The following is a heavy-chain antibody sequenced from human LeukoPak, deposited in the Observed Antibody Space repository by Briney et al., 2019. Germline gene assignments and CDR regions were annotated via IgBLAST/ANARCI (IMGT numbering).Heavy chain of an antibody. CDR1: GGSISSSSYY. V-gene: IGHV4-39*01. D-gene: IGHD1-20*01. J-gene: IGHJ5*02. Sequence: SETLSLTCTVSGGSISSSSYYWGWIRQPSGKGLEWIGSIYYSGSTYYNPSLKSRVTISVDTSKNQFSLKLSSVTAADTAVYYCARQSISITGIVNWFDPWGQGTLVTVSS. CDR3: ARQSISITGIVNWFDP. CDR2: IYYSGST.